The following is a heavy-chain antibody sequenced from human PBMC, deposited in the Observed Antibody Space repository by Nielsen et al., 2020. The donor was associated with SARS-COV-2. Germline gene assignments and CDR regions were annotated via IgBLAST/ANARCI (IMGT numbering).Heavy chain of an antibody. CDR3: ARAPYYYYYYYMDV. CDR1: GGSISSGGYY. Sequence: SETLSLTCTVSGGSISSGGYYWSWIRQHPGKGLEWIGYIYYSGSTYYNPSLKSRVTISVDTSKNQFSLKLSSVTAADTAVYYCARAPYYYYYYYMDVWGKGTTVTVSS. V-gene: IGHV4-31*03. CDR2: IYYSGST. J-gene: IGHJ6*03.